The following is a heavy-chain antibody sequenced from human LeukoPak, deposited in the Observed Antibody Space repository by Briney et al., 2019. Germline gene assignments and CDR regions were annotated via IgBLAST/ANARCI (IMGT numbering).Heavy chain of an antibody. V-gene: IGHV3-30*18. CDR2: ISYDGSNK. CDR1: GFTFSSYG. J-gene: IGHJ4*02. CDR3: AKSSSSWYYGY. Sequence: GGSLRLSRAASGFTFSSYGMHWVRQAPGKGLEWVAVISYDGSNKYYADSVKGRFTISRDNSKNTLYLQMNSLRAEDTAVYYCAKSSSSWYYGYWGQGTLVTVSS. D-gene: IGHD6-13*01.